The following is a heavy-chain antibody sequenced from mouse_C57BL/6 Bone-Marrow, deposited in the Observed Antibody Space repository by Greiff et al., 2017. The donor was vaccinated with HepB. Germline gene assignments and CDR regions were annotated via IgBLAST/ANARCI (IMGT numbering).Heavy chain of an antibody. CDR3: ARAYYDCRYYFDY. J-gene: IGHJ2*01. V-gene: IGHV1-64*01. Sequence: QVQLQQPGAELVKPGASVKLSCKASGYTFTSYWMHWVKQRPGQGLEWIGMIHPNSGSTNYNEKFKSKATLTVDKSSSTAYMQLSSLTSEDSAVYYCARAYYDCRYYFDYWGQGTTLTVSS. D-gene: IGHD2-4*01. CDR1: GYTFTSYW. CDR2: IHPNSGST.